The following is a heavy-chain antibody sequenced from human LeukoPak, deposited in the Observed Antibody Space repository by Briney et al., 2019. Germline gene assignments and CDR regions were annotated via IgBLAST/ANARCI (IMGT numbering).Heavy chain of an antibody. CDR1: GGTFSSYA. CDR2: IIPIFGTA. V-gene: IGHV1-69*06. CDR3: ARDLPHYDIFGLVN. J-gene: IGHJ4*02. D-gene: IGHD3-9*01. Sequence: ASVKVSCKASGGTFSSYAISWVRQAPGQGLEWMGGIIPIFGTANYAQKFQGRVTITADKSTSTAYMELSSLRPEDTAVYYCARDLPHYDIFGLVNWGQGTLVTVSS.